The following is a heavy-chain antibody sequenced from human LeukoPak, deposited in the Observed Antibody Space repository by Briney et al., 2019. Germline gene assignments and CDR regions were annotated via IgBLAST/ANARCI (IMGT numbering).Heavy chain of an antibody. CDR2: MNPNSGNT. Sequence: ASVKVSCTASVYTFTSYDINWVRQATGQGLEWMGWMNPNSGNTGYAQKFQGRVTMTRNTSISTAYMELSSLRSEDTAVYYSARERAGRFDYWGQGTLVTVSS. V-gene: IGHV1-8*01. D-gene: IGHD1-26*01. J-gene: IGHJ4*02. CDR1: VYTFTSYD. CDR3: ARERAGRFDY.